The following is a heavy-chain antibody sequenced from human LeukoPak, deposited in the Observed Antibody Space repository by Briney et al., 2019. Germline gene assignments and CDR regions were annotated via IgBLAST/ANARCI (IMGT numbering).Heavy chain of an antibody. V-gene: IGHV4-38-2*02. Sequence: SETLSLTCTVSGYSISSGYYWGWIRQPPGKGLEWIGSIYHSGSTYYNPSLKSRVTISVDTSKNQFSLKLSSVTAADTAVYYCARKRITIFPPDYWGQGTLVTVSS. CDR1: GYSISSGYY. CDR2: IYHSGST. D-gene: IGHD3-9*01. CDR3: ARKRITIFPPDY. J-gene: IGHJ4*02.